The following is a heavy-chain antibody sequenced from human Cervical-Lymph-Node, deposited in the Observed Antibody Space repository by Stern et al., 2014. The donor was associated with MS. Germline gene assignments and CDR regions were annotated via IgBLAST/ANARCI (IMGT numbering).Heavy chain of an antibody. CDR3: ARDVYQPSLYSYDMDV. Sequence: VQLVESGPGLVKPSQTLSVTCTVSGGSISRGDYYWSWIRQSPGKGLEWIGYIYNTGITSYNPSLKGRVSMSIDRPKTRFSLSLGSVTAADTAVYYCARDVYQPSLYSYDMDVWGQGTTVTVSS. V-gene: IGHV4-30-4*08. CDR1: GGSISRGDYY. CDR2: IYNTGIT. D-gene: IGHD2-2*01. J-gene: IGHJ6*02.